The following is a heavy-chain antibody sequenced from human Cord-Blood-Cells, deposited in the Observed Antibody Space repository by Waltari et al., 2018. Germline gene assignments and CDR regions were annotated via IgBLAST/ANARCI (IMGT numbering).Heavy chain of an antibody. J-gene: IGHJ3*02. CDR3: ASYYDILTGYDAFDI. D-gene: IGHD3-9*01. Sequence: EVQLVESGGGLVQPGGSLRLSCAASGFTFSSYWMSWVRQAPGKGLEWVANIKQDGSEKYYVDSVKGRFTISRDNAKNSLYLQMNRLRAEDTAVYYCASYYDILTGYDAFDIWGQGTMVTVSS. V-gene: IGHV3-7*01. CDR2: IKQDGSEK. CDR1: GFTFSSYW.